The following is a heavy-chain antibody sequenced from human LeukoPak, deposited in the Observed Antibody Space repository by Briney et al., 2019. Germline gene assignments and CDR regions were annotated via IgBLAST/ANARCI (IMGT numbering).Heavy chain of an antibody. CDR2: VSGSGSTV. CDR3: VRQFAS. CDR1: GFTFGDHI. V-gene: IGHV3-48*01. J-gene: IGHJ4*02. Sequence: GGSLGLSCAASGFTFGDHIMNWVRQLPGKRLEWVAYVSGSGSTVYYADSVKGRFTVSRDNGKSSLYLQMNSLRVEDTALYYCVRQFASWGQGTLVAVSS.